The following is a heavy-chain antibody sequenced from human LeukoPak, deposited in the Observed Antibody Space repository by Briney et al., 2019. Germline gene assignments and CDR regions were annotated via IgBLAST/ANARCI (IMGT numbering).Heavy chain of an antibody. CDR3: AREPSSGWRDDLDY. J-gene: IGHJ4*02. CDR1: GFTFSSYS. V-gene: IGHV3-21*01. CDR2: ISSSSSYI. Sequence: GGSLRLSCAASGFTFSSYSMNWVRQAPGKGLEWVSSISSSSSYIYYADSVKGRFTISRDNAKNSLYLQMNSLRAADTAVYYCAREPSSGWRDDLDYWGQGTLVTVSS. D-gene: IGHD6-19*01.